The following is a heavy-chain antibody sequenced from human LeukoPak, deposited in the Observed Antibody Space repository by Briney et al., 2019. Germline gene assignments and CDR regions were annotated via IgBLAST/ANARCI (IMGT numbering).Heavy chain of an antibody. CDR3: ARGPRDSGSYYKY. J-gene: IGHJ4*02. V-gene: IGHV4-34*01. CDR2: INPSGST. D-gene: IGHD3-10*01. CDR1: GGSFSGYY. Sequence: SETLSLTCAVYGGSFSGYYWNWIRQPPGKGLEWIGEINPSGSTNYNPSLKSRVAISVDTSKNQFSLKLSSVTAADTAVYYCARGPRDSGSYYKYWSQGSLVTVSS.